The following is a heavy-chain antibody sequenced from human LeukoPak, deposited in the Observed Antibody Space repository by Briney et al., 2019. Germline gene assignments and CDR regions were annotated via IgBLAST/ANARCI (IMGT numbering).Heavy chain of an antibody. D-gene: IGHD3-16*01. CDR3: AKVGADYYYYYYMDV. CDR1: GFTFSSYS. CDR2: ISGSGGST. Sequence: GGSLRLSCAASGFTFSSYSMNWVRQAPGKGLEWVSAISGSGGSTYYADSVKGRFTISRDNSKNTLYLQMNSLRAEGTAVYYCAKVGADYYYYYYMDVWGKGTTVTVSS. V-gene: IGHV3-23*01. J-gene: IGHJ6*03.